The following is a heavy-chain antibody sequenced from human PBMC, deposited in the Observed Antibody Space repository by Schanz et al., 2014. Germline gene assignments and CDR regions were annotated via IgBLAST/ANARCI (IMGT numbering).Heavy chain of an antibody. D-gene: IGHD3-3*01. Sequence: QVQLVESGGGLVQPGESLRLSCAVSGFSFSSYSMSWVRQAPGKGLEKVAVTSTDGTKTYYAASVRGRFTISRDNSKNTVYLQMNSLRSEDTAVYYCARPIYDLWSGSFDYWGQGTLVTVSS. CDR3: ARPIYDLWSGSFDY. CDR1: GFSFSSYS. CDR2: TSTDGTKT. J-gene: IGHJ4*02. V-gene: IGHV3-30*04.